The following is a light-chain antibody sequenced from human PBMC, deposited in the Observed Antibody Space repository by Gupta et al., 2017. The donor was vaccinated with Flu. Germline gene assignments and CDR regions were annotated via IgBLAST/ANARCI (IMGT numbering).Light chain of an antibody. CDR2: RVS. V-gene: IGKV2-30*02. J-gene: IGKJ1*01. Sequence: DVVMTQSPLSLPVTLGQPASISCRSSQSLVHRNGNTYLNWFQQRPDQSPRRLIYRVSKRDSGVTDRFSGSGSGTDFTLKSIRAEDEDIGVYYCMQGEPWRTFGQGTKVEIK. CDR3: MQGEPWRT. CDR1: QSLVHRNGNTY.